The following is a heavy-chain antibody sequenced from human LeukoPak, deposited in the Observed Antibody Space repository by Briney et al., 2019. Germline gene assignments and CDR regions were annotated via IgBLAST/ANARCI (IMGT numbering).Heavy chain of an antibody. CDR2: IRWDGSIK. CDR3: ARSKSYDSSGYYFDY. Sequence: GGSLRLSCAASGFTFSFYGMQWVRQAPGKGLEWVAFIRWDGSIKYYADSVKGRFSISRDTSKNTLYLQMNSLRAEDTAVYYCARSKSYDSSGYYFDYWGQGTLVTVSS. D-gene: IGHD3-22*01. J-gene: IGHJ4*02. CDR1: GFTFSFYG. V-gene: IGHV3-30*02.